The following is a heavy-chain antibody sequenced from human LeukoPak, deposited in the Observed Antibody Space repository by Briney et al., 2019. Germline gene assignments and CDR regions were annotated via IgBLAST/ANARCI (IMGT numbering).Heavy chain of an antibody. CDR3: AKGPLWFGRSHYFDY. CDR2: IRYDGSNK. D-gene: IGHD3-10*01. V-gene: IGHV3-30*02. Sequence: GGSLRPSCAASGFTFSSYGMHWVRQAPGKGLEWVAFIRYDGSNKYYADSVKGRFTISRDNSKNTLYLQMNSLRAEDTAVYYCAKGPLWFGRSHYFDYWGQGTLVTVSS. CDR1: GFTFSSYG. J-gene: IGHJ4*02.